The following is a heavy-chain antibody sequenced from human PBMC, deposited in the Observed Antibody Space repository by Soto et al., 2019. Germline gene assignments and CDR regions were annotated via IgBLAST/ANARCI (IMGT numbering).Heavy chain of an antibody. CDR3: ARQGLPYRGSGSYGPRGV. J-gene: IGHJ6*02. V-gene: IGHV5-51*01. D-gene: IGHD1-26*01. CDR2: NLPGDSDT. CDR1: WFRLTTYW. Sequence: PGESLKISCERLWFRLTTYWIGWVRQKPGKVLEWKGSNLPGDSDTSYSPSFQSQVNISADRSISTAYLHWNSLTVSDTAMYYCARQGLPYRGSGSYGPRGVWGRGTTVTVSS.